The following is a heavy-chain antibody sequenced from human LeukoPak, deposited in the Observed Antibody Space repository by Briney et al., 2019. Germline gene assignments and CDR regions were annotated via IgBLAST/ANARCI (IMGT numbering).Heavy chain of an antibody. CDR1: GGSIGSYY. V-gene: IGHV4-59*01. J-gene: IGHJ4*02. D-gene: IGHD6-19*01. CDR3: ARVSYSSGWYPFDY. CDR2: IYYSGST. Sequence: SETLSLTCTVSGGSIGSYYWSWIRQPPGKGLEWIGYIYYSGSTNYNPSLKSRVTISVDTSKNQFSLKLSSVTAADTAVYYCARVSYSSGWYPFDYWGQGTLVTVSS.